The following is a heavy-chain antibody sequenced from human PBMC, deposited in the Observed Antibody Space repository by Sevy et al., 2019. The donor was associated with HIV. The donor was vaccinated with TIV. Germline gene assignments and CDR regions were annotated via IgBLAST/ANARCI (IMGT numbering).Heavy chain of an antibody. Sequence: GESLKISCKGSGYSFTSYWIGWVRQMPGKGLEWMGIIYPGDSDTRYSPSFQGQVTISADRSISTAYLQWSSLKASDTAMYYCAGIAAAGYDAFDIWGQGTMVTVSS. J-gene: IGHJ3*02. D-gene: IGHD6-13*01. CDR2: IYPGDSDT. CDR1: GYSFTSYW. V-gene: IGHV5-51*01. CDR3: AGIAAAGYDAFDI.